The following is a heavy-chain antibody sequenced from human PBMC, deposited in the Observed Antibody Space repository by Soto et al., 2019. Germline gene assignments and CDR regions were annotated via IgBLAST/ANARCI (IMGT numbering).Heavy chain of an antibody. D-gene: IGHD3-22*01. CDR3: GRVRYYDSSGYYPFDY. V-gene: IGHV4-59*01. Sequence: PSETLSLPCTVSGASITTYYWSWIRQPPGKGLEWIGYIYYSGSTNYNPSVKSRVTISVGTSKNQFSLKLSSVTAADTAVYYCGRVRYYDSSGYYPFDYWGQGTLVTVSS. CDR2: IYYSGST. J-gene: IGHJ4*02. CDR1: GASITTYY.